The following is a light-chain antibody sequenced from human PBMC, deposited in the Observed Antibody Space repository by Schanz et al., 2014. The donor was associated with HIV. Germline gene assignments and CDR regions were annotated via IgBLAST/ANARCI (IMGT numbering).Light chain of an antibody. J-gene: IGKJ2*01. CDR1: QSVSSSY. CDR2: GAS. V-gene: IGKV3-15*01. CDR3: QQYNNWHT. Sequence: EIVLTQSPGTLSLSPGERATLSCRASQSVSSSYLAWYQQKPGQAPRRLIYGASTRATGIPARFSGSGSGTEFTLTISSLQSEDFAIYYCQQYNNWHTFGQGTKLEIK.